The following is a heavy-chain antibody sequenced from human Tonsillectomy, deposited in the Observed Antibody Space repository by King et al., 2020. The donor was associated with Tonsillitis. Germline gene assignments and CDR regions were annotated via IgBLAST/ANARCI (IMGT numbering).Heavy chain of an antibody. D-gene: IGHD3-22*01. CDR3: ARCGVVARAFDY. CDR1: GLSLSASGMC. Sequence: VTLKESGPALVKPTQTLTLTCTFPGLSLSASGMCVCWIRQPPGKALGWLALIDWDDDKYISTSLKTRPTISKDTSTNQVVITMTNMDPVYTATDYCARCGVVARAFDYWGQGTLVTVSS. CDR2: IDWDDDK. V-gene: IGHV2-70*01. J-gene: IGHJ4*02.